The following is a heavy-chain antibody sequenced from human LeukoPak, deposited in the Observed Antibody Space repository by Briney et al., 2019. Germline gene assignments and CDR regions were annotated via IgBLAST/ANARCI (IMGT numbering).Heavy chain of an antibody. Sequence: GRSLRLSCAASGFTFSSYGMHWVRQAPGKGLEWVAVISHDGSYKYYADSVKGRFTISRDNSKNTLYLQMNSLRAEDTAVYYCAKDGRALQLDYWGQGTLVTVSS. D-gene: IGHD6-6*01. J-gene: IGHJ4*02. CDR3: AKDGRALQLDY. CDR2: ISHDGSYK. V-gene: IGHV3-30*18. CDR1: GFTFSSYG.